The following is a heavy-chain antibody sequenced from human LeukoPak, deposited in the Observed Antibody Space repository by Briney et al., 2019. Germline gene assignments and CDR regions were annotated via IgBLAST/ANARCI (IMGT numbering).Heavy chain of an antibody. D-gene: IGHD5-12*01. CDR3: ARDLLDIVAYNWFDC. CDR1: RGSLSGYY. V-gene: IGHV4-4*07. Sequence: SETLSLTRTVSRGSLSGYYWSWIRPPAGKRREWIGRIYTSGSTNYDPSLKSRLTMSVDTSKNQFSLKLSSVTAADTAVYYCARDLLDIVAYNWFDCWGQARLV. CDR2: IYTSGST. J-gene: IGHJ5*02.